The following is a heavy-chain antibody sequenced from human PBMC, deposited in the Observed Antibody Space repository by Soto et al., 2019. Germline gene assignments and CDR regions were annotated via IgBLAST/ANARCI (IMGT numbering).Heavy chain of an antibody. CDR3: ARGKRTVTTYYYYYYMDV. Sequence: ASVKVSCKASGYTFTSYDINWVRQATGQGLEWMGWMNPNSGNTGYAQKFQGRVTMTRNTSISTAYMELSSLRSEDTAVYYCARGKRTVTTYYYYYYMDVWGKGTTVTVSS. V-gene: IGHV1-8*01. CDR1: GYTFTSYD. J-gene: IGHJ6*03. D-gene: IGHD4-4*01. CDR2: MNPNSGNT.